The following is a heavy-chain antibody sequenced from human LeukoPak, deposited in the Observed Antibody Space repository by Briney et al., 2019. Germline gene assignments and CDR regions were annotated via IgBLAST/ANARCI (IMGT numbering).Heavy chain of an antibody. Sequence: SETLSLTCTVSDGSISSSSYYWGWIRQPPGKGLEWIGSMYYSGSTFHNPSLKSRVTMSVDTSKNQFSLKLSSVTAADTAVYYCARDRGSSWYVYWGQGTLVTVSS. V-gene: IGHV4-39*07. J-gene: IGHJ4*02. CDR1: DGSISSSSYY. CDR2: MYYSGST. D-gene: IGHD2-15*01. CDR3: ARDRGSSWYVY.